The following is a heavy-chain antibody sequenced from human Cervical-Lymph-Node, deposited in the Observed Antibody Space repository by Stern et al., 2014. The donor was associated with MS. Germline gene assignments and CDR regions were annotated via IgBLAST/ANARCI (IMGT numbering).Heavy chain of an antibody. CDR2: ISYDGSNK. D-gene: IGHD4-17*01. CDR1: GFTFSRYA. Sequence: VPLVESGGGVVRPGRSLRLSCATSGFTFSRYAVLWVRQAPGKGLEWVAAISYDGSNKFYGDSVKGRFTISRDNSKNTLFLQMNNLRPEDSGVYHCARDRLDGDYVYYYGLDVWGQGTTVTVSS. J-gene: IGHJ6*02. V-gene: IGHV3-30*04. CDR3: ARDRLDGDYVYYYGLDV.